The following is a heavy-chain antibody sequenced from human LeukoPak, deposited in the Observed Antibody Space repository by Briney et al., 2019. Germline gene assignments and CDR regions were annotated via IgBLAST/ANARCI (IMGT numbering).Heavy chain of an antibody. CDR3: ANGPYDISDY. CDR1: GFTFNNYA. Sequence: AGGSLRLSCAASGFTFNNYAMSWVRQAPGEGLQWVSGISGSGASTNYADSVKGRFTVSRDSSKNTLYLQMNSLRAEDTAVYYCANGPYDISDYWGQGTLVTVSS. D-gene: IGHD3-9*01. V-gene: IGHV3-23*01. J-gene: IGHJ4*02. CDR2: ISGSGAST.